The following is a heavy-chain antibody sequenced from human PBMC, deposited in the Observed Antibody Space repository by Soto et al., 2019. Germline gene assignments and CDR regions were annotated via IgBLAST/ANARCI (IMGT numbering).Heavy chain of an antibody. D-gene: IGHD2-2*01. CDR1: GYTFTIYY. CDR3: ARVLQVVPATAEAFDY. CDR2: INPSGGST. J-gene: IGHJ4*02. Sequence: GASVKVSCKASGYTFTIYYMHWLRQAPGQGLEWMGIINPSGGSTSYAQKFQGRVTMTRDTSTSTVYMELSSLRSEDTAVYYCARVLQVVPATAEAFDYWGQGTLVTVSS. V-gene: IGHV1-46*01.